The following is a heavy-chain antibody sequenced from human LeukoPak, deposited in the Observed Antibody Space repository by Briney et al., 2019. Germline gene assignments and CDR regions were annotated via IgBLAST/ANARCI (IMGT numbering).Heavy chain of an antibody. CDR2: INHSGST. CDR1: GGSFSGYY. V-gene: IGHV4-34*01. CDR3: ARESGTGFDI. D-gene: IGHD7-27*01. Sequence: SETLSLTCAVYGGSFSGYYWSWIRQPPGKGLEWIGEINHSGSTNYNPSLKSRVTISVDTSKNQFSLKLSSVTAADTAVYYCARESGTGFDIWGQGTMVTVSS. J-gene: IGHJ3*02.